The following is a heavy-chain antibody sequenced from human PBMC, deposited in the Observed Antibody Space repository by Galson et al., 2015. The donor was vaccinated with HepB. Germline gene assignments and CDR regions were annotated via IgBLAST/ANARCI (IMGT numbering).Heavy chain of an antibody. CDR1: GFTFNNYG. J-gene: IGHJ4*02. Sequence: SLRLSCAASGFTFNNYGIHWVRQAPGKGLEWVAVTSYDGNIKDYADSVKGRFTISRDNSKNTLDLQMNSLREEDTAVYFCARDLGYTGPAPFDHWGQGTLVPVSS. V-gene: IGHV3-30*03. CDR2: TSYDGNIK. CDR3: ARDLGYTGPAPFDH. D-gene: IGHD5-12*01.